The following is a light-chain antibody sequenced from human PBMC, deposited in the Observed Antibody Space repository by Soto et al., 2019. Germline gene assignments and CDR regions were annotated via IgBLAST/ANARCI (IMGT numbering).Light chain of an antibody. CDR3: CSYAGRSTLV. CDR2: EVT. CDR1: SSDVGSYNL. Sequence: QSVLTQPASVSESPGQSITISCTGTSSDVGSYNLVSWYQQRPGKAPKLMISEVTKRPSGVSNRFSGSKSGNTASLTISGLQAEDADHYYCCSYAGRSTLVFGGGTKLTVL. V-gene: IGLV2-23*02. J-gene: IGLJ3*02.